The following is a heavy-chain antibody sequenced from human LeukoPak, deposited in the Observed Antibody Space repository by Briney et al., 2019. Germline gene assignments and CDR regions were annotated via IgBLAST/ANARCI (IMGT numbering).Heavy chain of an antibody. CDR1: GFTFSSYW. CDR3: AALDNGRDY. V-gene: IGHV3-74*01. Sequence: GGSLRLSCAASGFTFSSYWMHWIRHAPGKGLVWVSRIKRDGSSPAYADSVKGRLTISRDNAKNTLYLQMNSLRAEDTAVYYCAALDNGRDYWGQGTLVTVSS. D-gene: IGHD1-14*01. CDR2: IKRDGSSP. J-gene: IGHJ4*02.